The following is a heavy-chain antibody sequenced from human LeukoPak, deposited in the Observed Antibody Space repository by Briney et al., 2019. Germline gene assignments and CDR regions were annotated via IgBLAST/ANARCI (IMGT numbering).Heavy chain of an antibody. Sequence: SETLSLTCTVSGGSISSYYWSWIRQPPGKGLEWIGYIYYSGSTNYNPSLKIRGTISVDTAKNQFSLKLSSVTAADTAVYYCARVAIVVVPAATYYYYYYMDVWGKGTTVTVSS. CDR1: GGSISSYY. V-gene: IGHV4-59*01. CDR2: IYYSGST. CDR3: ARVAIVVVPAATYYYYYYMDV. D-gene: IGHD2-2*01. J-gene: IGHJ6*03.